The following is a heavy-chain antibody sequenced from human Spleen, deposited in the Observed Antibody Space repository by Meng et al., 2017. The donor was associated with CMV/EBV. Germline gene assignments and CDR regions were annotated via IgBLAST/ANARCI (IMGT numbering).Heavy chain of an antibody. CDR2: VSHSGRT. D-gene: IGHD2-2*01. J-gene: IGHJ2*01. V-gene: IGHV4-4*02. CDR1: GGSLSSSNW. CDR3: ARASPDSDWYFDL. Sequence: CAGSGGSLSSSNWWSWVRQPPEKGLEWIGEVSHSGRTNFNPSLTSRVTMSVDKSKNQFSLNLTSVTAADTAVYYCARASPDSDWYFDLWGRGTLVTVSS.